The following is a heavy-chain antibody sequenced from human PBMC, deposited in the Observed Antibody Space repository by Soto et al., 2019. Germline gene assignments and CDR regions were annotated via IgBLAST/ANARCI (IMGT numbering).Heavy chain of an antibody. Sequence: QVQLQESGPGLVKRSGTLSLTCAVSGGSISSSNWWSWVRQPPGKGLEWIGEIFHSGTSNYNPSHKSRVTISVDNSKNEFSLNLFSVTAADTAVYYCARLGPGATTVTTGAAFDILGQGTMVTVSS. CDR1: GGSISSSNW. D-gene: IGHD4-17*01. CDR2: IFHSGTS. CDR3: ARLGPGATTVTTGAAFDI. J-gene: IGHJ3*02. V-gene: IGHV4-4*02.